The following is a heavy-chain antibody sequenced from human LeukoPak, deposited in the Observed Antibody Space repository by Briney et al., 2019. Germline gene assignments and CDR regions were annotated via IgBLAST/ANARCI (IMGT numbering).Heavy chain of an antibody. CDR1: GGSISSSY. J-gene: IGHJ4*02. V-gene: IGHV4-59*01. Sequence: SETLSLTCTVSGGSISSSYWSWIRQPPGKGLEWIGYIYYSGSTNYNPSLKSRVTISLDTSKNQFSLKLSSVTAADTAVYYCARETSRTMIRGSHYLDYWGQGTLVTVSS. D-gene: IGHD3-10*01. CDR3: ARETSRTMIRGSHYLDY. CDR2: IYYSGST.